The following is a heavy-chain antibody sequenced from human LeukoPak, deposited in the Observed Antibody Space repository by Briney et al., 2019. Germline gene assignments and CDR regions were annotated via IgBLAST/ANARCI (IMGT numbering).Heavy chain of an antibody. D-gene: IGHD5-12*01. CDR1: GFTFSSYV. V-gene: IGHV3-30-3*01. CDR2: ISYDGSKK. J-gene: IGHJ4*02. Sequence: PGGSLRLPCAASGFTFSSYVMYWVRHAPGKGLEWVAQISYDGSKKYYADSVKGRFTISRDNAKNTLSLHMNSLRAEDTSLYYCAKDRAAEVVTTFDSWGQGTLVTVSS. CDR3: AKDRAAEVVTTFDS.